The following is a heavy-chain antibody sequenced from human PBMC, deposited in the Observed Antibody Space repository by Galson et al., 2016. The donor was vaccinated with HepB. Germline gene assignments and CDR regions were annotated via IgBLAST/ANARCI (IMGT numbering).Heavy chain of an antibody. CDR1: GGSFSGYY. Sequence: SETLSLTCVVNGGSFSGYYWTWIRLPPLKGLEWIGEINEAAYSNYNPSLKSRVTISLDTPMNQLSLNLRSVTAADTGVYYCAKRRKHSGSDFDSWGQGTLVTVSS. V-gene: IGHV4-34*01. D-gene: IGHD6-19*01. J-gene: IGHJ4*02. CDR2: INEAAYS. CDR3: AKRRKHSGSDFDS.